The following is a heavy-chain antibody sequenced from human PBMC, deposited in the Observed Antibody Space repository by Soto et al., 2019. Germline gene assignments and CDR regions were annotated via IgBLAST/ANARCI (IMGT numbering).Heavy chain of an antibody. CDR2: ISGGAAT. CDR1: GFNFRSFA. Sequence: EVQLLESGGGLVQPGESLRLSCAASGFNFRSFAMNWVRQAPGKGLEWVSTISGGAATTYADSVKDRRTISRDNSKNTVSLQLNTLTAEETAVYYSAKGSHIAARPSFVDSWCRGTVVTVSS. CDR3: AKGSHIAARPSFVDS. D-gene: IGHD6-6*01. V-gene: IGHV3-23*01. J-gene: IGHJ4*02.